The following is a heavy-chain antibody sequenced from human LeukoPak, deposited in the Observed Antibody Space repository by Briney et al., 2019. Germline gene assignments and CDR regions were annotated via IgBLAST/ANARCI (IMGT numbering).Heavy chain of an antibody. CDR1: GFTFSSYA. CDR2: ISGSGGST. J-gene: IGHJ4*02. V-gene: IGHV3-23*01. Sequence: GGSLRLSCAASGFTFSSYAMSWVRQAPGKGLEWVSAISGSGGSTYYADSVKGRFTICRDNSKNTLYLQMNSLRAEDTAVYYCAKWAGAYYYGSGSYYHFDYWGQGTLVTVSS. D-gene: IGHD3-10*01. CDR3: AKWAGAYYYGSGSYYHFDY.